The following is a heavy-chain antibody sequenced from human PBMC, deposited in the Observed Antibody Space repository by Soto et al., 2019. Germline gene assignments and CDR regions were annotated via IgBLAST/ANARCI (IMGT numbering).Heavy chain of an antibody. CDR1: GFTFSNAW. CDR2: VKSKTDGGTI. J-gene: IGHJ4*02. CDR3: IGTYSGSSMRFDY. V-gene: IGHV3-15*01. D-gene: IGHD5-12*01. Sequence: EVQLVESGGGLVKPGWSLRLSCAASGFTFSNAWMTWVRQAPGKGLEWVGRVKSKTDGGTIDYAATVKDRFTISRDDSKNTLYLQMNSLKTEDTAVYYCIGTYSGSSMRFDYWGQGTLVTVSS.